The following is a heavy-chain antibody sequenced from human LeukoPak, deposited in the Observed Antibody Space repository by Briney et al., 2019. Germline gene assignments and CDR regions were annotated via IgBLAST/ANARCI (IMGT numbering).Heavy chain of an antibody. D-gene: IGHD5-18*01. CDR2: IYYSGNT. CDR3: ARRSLTALSWFDP. J-gene: IGHJ5*02. V-gene: IGHV4-39*01. Sequence: PSETLSLTCTVSGGSISNKNYYWGWIRQPPGKGLEWIGSIYYSGNTYYNPSLESRVTISVDTSKNQFSLHLTSVTAADTATYYCARRSLTALSWFDPWGQGALVTVSS. CDR1: GGSISNKNYY.